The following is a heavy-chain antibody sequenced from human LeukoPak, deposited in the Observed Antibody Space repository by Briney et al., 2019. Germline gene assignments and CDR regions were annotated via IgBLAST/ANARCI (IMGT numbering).Heavy chain of an antibody. V-gene: IGHV1-69*06. CDR2: IIPIFGTA. J-gene: IGHJ5*02. D-gene: IGHD1-14*01. CDR3: ARGILFRWFDP. Sequence: ASGKVSCKASGGTFSSYAISWVRQAPGQGLEWMGGIIPIFGTANYAQKFQGRVTITADKSTSTAYMELSSLRSEDTAVYYCARGILFRWFDPWGQGTLVTVSS. CDR1: GGTFSSYA.